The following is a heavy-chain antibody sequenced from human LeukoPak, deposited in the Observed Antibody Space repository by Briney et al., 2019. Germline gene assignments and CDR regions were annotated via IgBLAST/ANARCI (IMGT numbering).Heavy chain of an antibody. J-gene: IGHJ4*02. CDR1: GFTFDDYA. D-gene: IGHD6-13*01. Sequence: PGGSLRLSCAASGFTFDDYAMHWVRQAPGKGLEWVSGISWNSGSIGYADSVKGRFTISRDNAKNSLYLQMNSLRAEDTAVYYCARDGRGSHWYSSSWYVDYWGQGTLVTVSS. V-gene: IGHV3-9*01. CDR2: ISWNSGSI. CDR3: ARDGRGSHWYSSSWYVDY.